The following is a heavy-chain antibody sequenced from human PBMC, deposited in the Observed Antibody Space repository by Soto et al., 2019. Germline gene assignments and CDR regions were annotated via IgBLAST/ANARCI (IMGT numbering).Heavy chain of an antibody. CDR3: ARRSGTTGYDV. J-gene: IGHJ6*02. CDR2: MYSTGMT. D-gene: IGHD2-2*01. CDR1: VESLIIGFY. Sequence: PSETLCVTCTFSVESLIIGFYWDCIRQSPVKGLEWIANMYSTGMTSYNPCRKSRVTIARDMSKNQVTLTVTSVTAADAAVYYCARRSGTTGYDVWGQGTRVTVSS. V-gene: IGHV4-38-2*02.